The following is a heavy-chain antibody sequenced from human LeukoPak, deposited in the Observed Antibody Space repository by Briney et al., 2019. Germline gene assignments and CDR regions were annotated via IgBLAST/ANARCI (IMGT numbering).Heavy chain of an antibody. CDR1: GFTFSSYA. D-gene: IGHD3-16*01. J-gene: IGHJ4*02. Sequence: GGSLRLSCAASGFTFSSYAMSRVRQAPGKGLEWVSAISGSGGSTYYADSVKGRFTISRDNSKNTLYLQMNSLRAEDTAVYYCAKDLGDYVWGSHGYFDYWGQGTLVTVSS. CDR3: AKDLGDYVWGSHGYFDY. V-gene: IGHV3-23*01. CDR2: ISGSGGST.